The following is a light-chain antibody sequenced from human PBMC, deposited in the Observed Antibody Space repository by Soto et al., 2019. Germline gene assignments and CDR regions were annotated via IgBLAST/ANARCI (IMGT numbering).Light chain of an antibody. CDR3: RQYGSSPSYT. J-gene: IGKJ2*01. CDR1: QSLSSY. CDR2: GAS. V-gene: IGKV3-20*01. Sequence: EIVLTQSPGTLSLSPGERATLSCRASQSLSSYLAWYQQKPGQAPRLLIYGASSRATGIPDRFSASGSGTDFTLTISRLEPEYFAVYYCRQYGSSPSYTFGQGTKLEIK.